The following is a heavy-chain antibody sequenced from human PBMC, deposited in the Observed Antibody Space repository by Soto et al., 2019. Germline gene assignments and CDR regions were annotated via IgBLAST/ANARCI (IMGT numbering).Heavy chain of an antibody. CDR1: GGSISSYY. J-gene: IGHJ3*02. CDR2: IYYSGST. CDR3: ARGQHSSSSEALDI. Sequence: SETLSLTCTVSGGSISSYYWSWIRQPPGKGLEWIGYIYYSGSTNYNPSLKSRVTISVDTSKNQFTLKLSSGTAADTAVDYGARGQHSSSSEALDIWGQGTMVTVSS. V-gene: IGHV4-59*01. D-gene: IGHD6-6*01.